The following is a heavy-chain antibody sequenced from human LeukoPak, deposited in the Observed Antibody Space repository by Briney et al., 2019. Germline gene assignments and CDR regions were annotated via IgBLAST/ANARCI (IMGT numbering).Heavy chain of an antibody. CDR1: GGSISSGDYY. J-gene: IGHJ4*02. Sequence: SETLSLTCTVSGGSISSGDYYWSWIRQPPGKGLEWIGYIYYSGSTYYNPSLKSRVTISVDTSKNQFSLKLSSVTAADTAVYYCARGSSNAAGTEGFDYWGQGTLVTVSS. CDR2: IYYSGST. D-gene: IGHD6-13*01. CDR3: ARGSSNAAGTEGFDY. V-gene: IGHV4-30-4*01.